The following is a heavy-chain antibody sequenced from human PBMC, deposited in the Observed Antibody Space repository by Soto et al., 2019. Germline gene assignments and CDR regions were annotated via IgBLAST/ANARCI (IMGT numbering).Heavy chain of an antibody. CDR2: INHSGST. Sequence: SETLSLTCAVYGGSFSGYYWSWIRQPPGKGLEWIGEINHSGSTNYNPSLKSRVTISVDTSKNQFSLKLSSVTAADTAVYYCAREDSSSWYRWHFDLWGRGTLVTVSS. CDR3: AREDSSSWYRWHFDL. CDR1: GGSFSGYY. V-gene: IGHV4-34*01. D-gene: IGHD6-13*01. J-gene: IGHJ2*01.